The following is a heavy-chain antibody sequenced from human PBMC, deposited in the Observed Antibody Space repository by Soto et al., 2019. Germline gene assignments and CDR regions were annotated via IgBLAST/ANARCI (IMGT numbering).Heavy chain of an antibody. CDR1: GGSMSSGDYS. J-gene: IGHJ6*02. CDR2: IRQSGSV. V-gene: IGHV4-30-2*01. Sequence: SETLSLTCIVSGGSMSSGDYSWSWIRQPPGKGLEWLAYIRQSGSVYYNPSLKSRVTISVDTSKNQFSLKLSSVTAADTAVYYCARLATMVRGVIITGYYYYGMDVWGQGTTVTVSS. D-gene: IGHD3-10*01. CDR3: ARLATMVRGVIITGYYYYGMDV.